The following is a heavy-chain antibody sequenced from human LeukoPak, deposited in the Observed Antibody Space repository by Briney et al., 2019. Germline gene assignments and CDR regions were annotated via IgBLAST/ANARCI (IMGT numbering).Heavy chain of an antibody. CDR1: GYTFTSYG. J-gene: IGHJ4*02. CDR3: ARDSGRITIFLAVPNYFDY. Sequence: GASVKVSCKASGYTFTSYGISWVRQAPGQGLEWMGWINPNSGGTNYAQKFQGRVTMTRDTSISTAYMELSRLRSDDTAVYYCARDSGRITIFLAVPNYFDYWGQGTLVTVSS. D-gene: IGHD3-9*01. CDR2: INPNSGGT. V-gene: IGHV1-2*02.